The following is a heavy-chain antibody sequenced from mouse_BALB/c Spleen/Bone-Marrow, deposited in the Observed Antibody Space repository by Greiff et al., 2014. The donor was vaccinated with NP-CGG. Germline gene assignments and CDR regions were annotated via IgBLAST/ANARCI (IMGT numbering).Heavy chain of an antibody. J-gene: IGHJ4*01. CDR3: ARSEVRREGYYAMDY. D-gene: IGHD2-14*01. Sequence: VQLQQSGTELGKPGASVKISCKASGYSFTGYNMNWVKQSHGKSLEWIGNIYPYYGGTNYNQKFKGKATLTVDKSSSTAYMQLKSLTSEDSAVYYCARSEVRREGYYAMDYWGQGTSVTVSS. V-gene: IGHV1S135*01. CDR2: IYPYYGGT. CDR1: GYSFTGYN.